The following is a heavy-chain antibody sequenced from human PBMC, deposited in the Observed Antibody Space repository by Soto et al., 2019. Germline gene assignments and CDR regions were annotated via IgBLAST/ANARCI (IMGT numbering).Heavy chain of an antibody. V-gene: IGHV3-23*01. J-gene: IGHJ5*02. D-gene: IGHD1-1*01. CDR1: VFTFSAYA. CDR2: ISGNGGST. CDR3: ASYRGPSGTTTNWFDP. Sequence: PWGSLRLSCLPSVFTFSAYAMSWCRQAPGKGLEWVSAISGNGGSTYYADSVKGRFTISRDNSKKTLYLQMNSLRAEDTAIYYCASYRGPSGTTTNWFDPWGQGTLVTVSS.